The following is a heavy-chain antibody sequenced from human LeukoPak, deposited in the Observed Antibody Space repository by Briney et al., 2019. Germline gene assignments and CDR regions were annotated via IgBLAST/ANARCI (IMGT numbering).Heavy chain of an antibody. Sequence: SETLSLTCTVSGGSISSSSYYWSWIRQPPGKGLEWIGNIYYSGSTYYNPSLKSRVTISVDTSKNQFSLKLSSVTAADTAVYYCARDNYGGYGSGSYYNWFDPWGQGTLVTVSS. CDR1: GGSISSSSYY. J-gene: IGHJ5*02. V-gene: IGHV4-39*07. D-gene: IGHD3-10*01. CDR2: IYYSGST. CDR3: ARDNYGGYGSGSYYNWFDP.